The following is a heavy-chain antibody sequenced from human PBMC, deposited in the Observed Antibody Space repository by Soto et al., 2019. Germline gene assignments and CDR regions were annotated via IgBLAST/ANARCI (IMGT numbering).Heavy chain of an antibody. Sequence: PGESLKISCKGSGYSFTCYWIGWVRQMPGKGLEWMGIIYPGDSDTRYSPSFQGQVTISADKSISTAYLQWSSLKASDTAIYYCARTAAAGKYYYGVDVWGQGTTVTVSS. CDR1: GYSFTCYW. CDR2: IYPGDSDT. D-gene: IGHD6-13*01. J-gene: IGHJ6*02. CDR3: ARTAAAGKYYYGVDV. V-gene: IGHV5-51*01.